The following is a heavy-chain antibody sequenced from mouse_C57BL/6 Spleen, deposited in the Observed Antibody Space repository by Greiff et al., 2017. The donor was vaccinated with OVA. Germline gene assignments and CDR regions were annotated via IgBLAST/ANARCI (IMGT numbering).Heavy chain of an antibody. CDR2: IYPSSGYT. CDR1: GYTFTSYW. Sequence: VQVVQSGAELVKPGASVKLSCKASGYTFTSYWMHWVKQRPGQGLEWIGYIYPSSGYTKYNQKFKDKATLTADKSSSTAYMQLSSLTYEDSAVYYCGRELLYAMDYWGQGTSVTVSS. V-gene: IGHV1-7*01. CDR3: GRELLYAMDY. J-gene: IGHJ4*01. D-gene: IGHD1-1*01.